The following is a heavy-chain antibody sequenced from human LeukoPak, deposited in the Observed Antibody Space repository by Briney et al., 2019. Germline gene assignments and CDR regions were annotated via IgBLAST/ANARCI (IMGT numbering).Heavy chain of an antibody. Sequence: GGSLRLSCAASGITFSRFWMSWVRQAPGKGLQWVANINQDGSEKHYVDSVKGRFTISRDNAENSLYLQMNSLRAEDTAVYYCARDGWTHYYYYGMDVWGQGTTVTVSS. CDR3: ARDGWTHYYYYGMDV. D-gene: IGHD2-15*01. CDR2: INQDGSEK. J-gene: IGHJ6*02. V-gene: IGHV3-7*03. CDR1: GITFSRFW.